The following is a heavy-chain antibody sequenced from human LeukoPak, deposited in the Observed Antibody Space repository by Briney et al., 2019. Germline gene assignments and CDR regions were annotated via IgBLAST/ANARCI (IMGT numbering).Heavy chain of an antibody. J-gene: IGHJ4*02. CDR3: ARDNNGDH. V-gene: IGHV3-30*09. CDR2: ISYDGSNE. Sequence: PGRSLRLSCAPSGFSLSYYTMYWVRQAPGKGLEWVAVISYDGSNENYADSVKGRFAISRDTSKNTLYLQMNSLRAEDTAVYYCARDNNGDHWVQGALVTVSS. D-gene: IGHD1/OR15-1a*01. CDR1: GFSLSYYT.